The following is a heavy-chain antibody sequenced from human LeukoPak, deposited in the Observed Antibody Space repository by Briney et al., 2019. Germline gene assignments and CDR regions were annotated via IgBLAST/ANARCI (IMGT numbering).Heavy chain of an antibody. CDR2: ISWNSGSI. V-gene: IGHV3-9*01. CDR3: AKGIVVASLDDAFDI. CDR1: GFTFDDYA. D-gene: IGHD2-15*01. J-gene: IGHJ3*02. Sequence: GGSLRLPCAASGFTFDDYAMHWVRQAPGKGLEWVSGISWNSGSIGYADSVKGRFTISRDNAKNSLYLQMNSLRAEDTALYYCAKGIVVASLDDAFDIWGQGTMVTVSS.